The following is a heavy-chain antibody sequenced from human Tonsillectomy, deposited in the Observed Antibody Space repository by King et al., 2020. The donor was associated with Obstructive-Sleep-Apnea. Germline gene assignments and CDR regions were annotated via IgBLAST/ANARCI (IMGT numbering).Heavy chain of an antibody. Sequence: QLVQSGAEVKKPGASVKGSCKASGYTFTSYYMHWVRQAPGQGLEWMGIINPSGGSTSYAQKFQGRVTMTRDTSTSTVYMELCSLRSEDTAVYYCARGRIAMKRIDYWGQGTLVTVSS. J-gene: IGHJ4*02. V-gene: IGHV1-46*01. CDR3: ARGRIAMKRIDY. CDR1: GYTFTSYY. D-gene: IGHD6-6*01. CDR2: INPSGGST.